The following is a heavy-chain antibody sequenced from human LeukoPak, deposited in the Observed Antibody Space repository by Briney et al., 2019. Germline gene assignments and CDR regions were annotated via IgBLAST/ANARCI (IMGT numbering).Heavy chain of an antibody. V-gene: IGHV1-18*01. CDR1: GYTFTSYG. J-gene: IGHJ4*02. CDR3: ARVLRYDFWSAYYFDY. CDR2: ISADNGNT. Sequence: ASVKVSCKASGYTFTSYGISWVRQAPGQGLEWMGWISADNGNTNYAQKLQGRATMTTDTSTSTAYMELRSLRSDDTAVYYCARVLRYDFWSAYYFDYWGQGTLVTVSS. D-gene: IGHD3-3*01.